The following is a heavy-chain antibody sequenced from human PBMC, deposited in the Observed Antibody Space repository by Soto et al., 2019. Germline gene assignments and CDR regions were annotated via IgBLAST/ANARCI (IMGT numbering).Heavy chain of an antibody. Sequence: QVQLVQSGAEVKKPGSSVKVSCKASRGTFSSYAISWVRQAPGQGLEWMGGIIPIFGTANYAQKFQGRVTITADESTSTAYMELSSLRSEDTAVYYCARDGGTPDYYDSSGYYQTFDYWGQGTLVTVSS. V-gene: IGHV1-69*12. D-gene: IGHD3-22*01. CDR3: ARDGGTPDYYDSSGYYQTFDY. J-gene: IGHJ4*02. CDR2: IIPIFGTA. CDR1: RGTFSSYA.